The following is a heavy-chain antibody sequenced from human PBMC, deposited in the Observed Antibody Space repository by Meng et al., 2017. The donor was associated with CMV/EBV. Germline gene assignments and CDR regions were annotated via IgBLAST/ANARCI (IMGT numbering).Heavy chain of an antibody. D-gene: IGHD4-23*01. J-gene: IGHJ6*02. Sequence: GGSLRLSCAASGFTFSSYSMNWVRQAPGKGLEWVSSISSSSSYIYYADSVKGRFTISRDNAKNSLYLQMNSLRAEDTDVYYCARVGGGNTYYYYGMDVWGQGTTVTVSS. CDR2: ISSSSSYI. CDR3: ARVGGGNTYYYYGMDV. CDR1: GFTFSSYS. V-gene: IGHV3-21*01.